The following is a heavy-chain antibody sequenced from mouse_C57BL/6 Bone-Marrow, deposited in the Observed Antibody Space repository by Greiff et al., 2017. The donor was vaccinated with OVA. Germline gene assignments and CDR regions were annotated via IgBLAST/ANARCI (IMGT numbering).Heavy chain of an antibody. CDR2: IWRGGST. CDR3: ARNRYSGRSSWFAY. V-gene: IGHV2-2*01. Sequence: VQLQQSGPGLVQPSQSLSITCTVSGFSLTSYGVHWVRQSPGQGLEWLGVIWRGGSTAYNAAFISGLSISKDNSKSQVFFKMNSLQAEDTAIYDCARNRYSGRSSWFAYWGQGTLVTVSA. CDR1: GFSLTSYG. J-gene: IGHJ3*01.